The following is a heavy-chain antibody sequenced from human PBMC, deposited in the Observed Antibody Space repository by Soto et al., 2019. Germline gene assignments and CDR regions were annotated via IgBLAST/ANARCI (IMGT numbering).Heavy chain of an antibody. CDR2: ISYTGSI. Sequence: QVQLQDSGPGLVKPSETLSLTCTVSGGSISSYYWSWIRQSPEKGLEYIGYISYTGSINYNPSLKSRVTVSVDTSKNHFSRKLSSVTAAATAVYYCAGLNCDLLTGKYAFDIWGQGTMVTVSS. J-gene: IGHJ3*02. CDR1: GGSISSYY. CDR3: AGLNCDLLTGKYAFDI. D-gene: IGHD3-9*01. V-gene: IGHV4-59*08.